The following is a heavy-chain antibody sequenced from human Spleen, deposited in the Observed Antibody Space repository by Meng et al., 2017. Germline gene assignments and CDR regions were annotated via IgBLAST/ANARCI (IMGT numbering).Heavy chain of an antibody. D-gene: IGHD2-21*02. CDR2: ISTSSTYI. V-gene: IGHV3-21*01. Sequence: ESLKISCAASGFTFSDYSMNWVRQAPGKGLEWVSSISTSSTYINYADSVKGRFTISRDNAENSVYLQMSNLSADDTAVYYCARDLVPCGGDCYSSGYYFDYWGQGTLVTVSS. CDR3: ARDLVPCGGDCYSSGYYFDY. CDR1: GFTFSDYS. J-gene: IGHJ4*02.